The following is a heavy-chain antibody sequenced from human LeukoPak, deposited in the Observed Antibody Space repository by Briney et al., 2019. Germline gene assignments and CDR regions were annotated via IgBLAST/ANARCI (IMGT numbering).Heavy chain of an antibody. J-gene: IGHJ4*02. V-gene: IGHV3-23*01. D-gene: IGHD5-12*01. CDR2: ISDDGYST. Sequence: GGSLRLSCAASRFIFDNYGMTWVRQAPGKGLEWVSGISDDGYSTYYADSVKGRFTISRDNSKNTLYLQMNSLRAEDTAVYYCAKGKWLREPFDYWGQGTLVTVSS. CDR1: RFIFDNYG. CDR3: AKGKWLREPFDY.